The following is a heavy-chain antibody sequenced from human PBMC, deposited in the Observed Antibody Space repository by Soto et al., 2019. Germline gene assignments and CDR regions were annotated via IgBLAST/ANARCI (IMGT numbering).Heavy chain of an antibody. Sequence: QVQLVESGGGVVQPGRSLRLSCAASGFTFRDYGMHWVRQAPGKGLEWVAVVAYDGNNKYYADSVKRRFTISRDNSKNTLYLQMNSLSPDDTATYYCAKEVPFYTGAYFDYWCQGTLVTVSS. D-gene: IGHD7-27*01. J-gene: IGHJ4*02. CDR2: VAYDGNNK. V-gene: IGHV3-30*18. CDR1: GFTFRDYG. CDR3: AKEVPFYTGAYFDY.